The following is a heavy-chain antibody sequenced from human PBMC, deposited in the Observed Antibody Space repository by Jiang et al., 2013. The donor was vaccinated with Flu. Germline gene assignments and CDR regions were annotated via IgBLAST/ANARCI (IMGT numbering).Heavy chain of an antibody. Sequence: GAEVKKPGESLKISCQASGYDFSRSWIGWVRQMPGKGLEWMGVIYPDDSETRYSPSFQGQVSISADKSNNIVYLQWSSLKASDTAMYYCSRHPGGTNWGLRGAFDIWGQGTMVTVSS. CDR1: GYDFSRSW. CDR3: SRHPGGTNWGLRGAFDI. V-gene: IGHV5-51*01. CDR2: IYPDDSET. J-gene: IGHJ3*02. D-gene: IGHD7-27*01.